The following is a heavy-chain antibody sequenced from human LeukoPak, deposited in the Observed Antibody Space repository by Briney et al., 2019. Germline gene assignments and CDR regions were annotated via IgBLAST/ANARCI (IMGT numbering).Heavy chain of an antibody. CDR3: ARDLKAGSSGWYSEYFQH. CDR2: ISSSSSYI. D-gene: IGHD6-19*01. CDR1: GFTFSSYS. V-gene: IGHV3-21*01. J-gene: IGHJ1*01. Sequence: GGSLRLSCAASGFTFSSYSMNWVRQAPGKGLEWVSSISSSSSYIYYADSVKGRFTISRDNAKNSLYLQMNSLRAEDTAVYYCARDLKAGSSGWYSEYFQHWGQGTLVTVSS.